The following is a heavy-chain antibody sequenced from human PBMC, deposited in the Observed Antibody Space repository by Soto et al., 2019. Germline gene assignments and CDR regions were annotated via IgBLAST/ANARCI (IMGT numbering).Heavy chain of an antibody. CDR3: ARLNWNSRIRGYYYYYGMDV. J-gene: IGHJ6*02. CDR2: IDPSDSYT. Sequence: ESLQISSSGAGYRFTNYWISRGRQINGKGLEWMGRIDPSDSYTNYSPSFQGHVTISADKSISTAYLQWSSLKASDTAMYYCARLNWNSRIRGYYYYYGMDVWGQGTTGTVSS. CDR1: GYRFTNYW. D-gene: IGHD1-7*01. V-gene: IGHV5-10-1*01.